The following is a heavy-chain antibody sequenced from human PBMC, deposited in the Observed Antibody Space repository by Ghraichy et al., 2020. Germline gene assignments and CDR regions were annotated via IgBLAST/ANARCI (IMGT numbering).Heavy chain of an antibody. Sequence: SCAASGFTFSTYWMTWVRQAPGKGLEWVANINPDGSENYYVDSVKGRFTISRDNAKNSLYLQMISLRDEDTAVYYCATHRDWSFDNWGQGTLVTVSS. CDR3: ATHRDWSFDN. CDR1: GFTFSTYW. V-gene: IGHV3-7*01. J-gene: IGHJ4*02. D-gene: IGHD3-9*01. CDR2: INPDGSEN.